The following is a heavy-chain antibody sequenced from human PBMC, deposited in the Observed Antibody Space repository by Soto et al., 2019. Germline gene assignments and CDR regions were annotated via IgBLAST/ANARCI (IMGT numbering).Heavy chain of an antibody. CDR2: IMPVFATP. J-gene: IGHJ6*02. CDR1: GGTFSTSA. V-gene: IGHV1-69*12. Sequence: QVQLVQSGAEVKKPGSSVKVSCKASGGTFSTSAISWVRQAPGQGLEWVGGIMPVFATPDYAQNFQGRVTITADDSTTTAYLELTSLKADETAVYYCARDKDRLQLGGNYYYILDVWGQGTAITVSS. CDR3: ARDKDRLQLGGNYYYILDV. D-gene: IGHD1-1*01.